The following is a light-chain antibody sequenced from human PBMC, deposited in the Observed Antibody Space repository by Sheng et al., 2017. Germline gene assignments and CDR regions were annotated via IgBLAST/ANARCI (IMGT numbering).Light chain of an antibody. Sequence: EIVMTQSPATLSLSPGERATLSCRASQSVSSNVAWYQQKPGQAPRLLIYGASNRATGIPDRFSGSGSATDFTLTISRLEPEDFAVYYCHQFGSSPLISFGQGTRLEIK. CDR2: GAS. J-gene: IGKJ5*01. CDR1: QSVSSN. V-gene: IGKV3-20*01. CDR3: HQFGSSPLIS.